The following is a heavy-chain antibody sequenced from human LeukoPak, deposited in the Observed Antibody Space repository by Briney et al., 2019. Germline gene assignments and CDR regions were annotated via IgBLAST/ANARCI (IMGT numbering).Heavy chain of an antibody. CDR1: GFTFSSYW. CDR2: IKQDGSEK. Sequence: GGSLRLSCAASGFTFSSYWMSWVSQAPGKGLEWVANIKQDGSEKYYVDSVKGRFTISRDNAKNSLYLQMNSLRAEDTAVYYCALWWLRPPGYMDVWGKGTTVTVSS. CDR3: ALWWLRPPGYMDV. V-gene: IGHV3-7*01. D-gene: IGHD5-12*01. J-gene: IGHJ6*03.